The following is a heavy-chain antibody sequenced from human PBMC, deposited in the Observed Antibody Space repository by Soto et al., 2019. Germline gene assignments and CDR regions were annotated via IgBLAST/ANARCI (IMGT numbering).Heavy chain of an antibody. V-gene: IGHV3-49*03. D-gene: IGHD3-16*02. CDR3: TRVVGIWGSYRLDY. CDR1: GFTFGDYA. Sequence: GGSLRLSCTASGFTFGDYAMSWFRQAPGKGLEWVGFIRSKAYGGTTEYAASVKGRFTISRDDSKSIAYLQMNSLKTEDTAVYYCTRVVGIWGSYRLDYWGQGTLVTVSS. J-gene: IGHJ4*02. CDR2: IRSKAYGGTT.